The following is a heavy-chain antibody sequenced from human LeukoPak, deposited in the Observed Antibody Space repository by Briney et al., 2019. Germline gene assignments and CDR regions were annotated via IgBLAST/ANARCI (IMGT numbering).Heavy chain of an antibody. CDR1: DDSISSGYY. D-gene: IGHD2-21*02. CDR3: ARVLCGRDCYLYHYFYMDV. CDR2: LYHTGST. V-gene: IGHV4-38-2*02. J-gene: IGHJ6*03. Sequence: SETLSLTCTVSDDSISSGYYWGWIRQPPGKGLEWIGSLYHTGSTYYNPSLKSRVTISVDTSKSQFSLRLSSVTAADTAVYYCARVLCGRDCYLYHYFYMDVWGKGTTVTVSS.